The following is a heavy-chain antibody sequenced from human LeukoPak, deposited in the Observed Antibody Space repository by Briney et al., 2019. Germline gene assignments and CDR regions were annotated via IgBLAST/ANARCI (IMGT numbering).Heavy chain of an antibody. Sequence: SETLSLTCTVSGGSISSSSYYWGWIRQPPGKGLEWIGSIYYSGSTYYNPSLKSRVTISVDTSKNQFSLKLSSVTAADTAVYYCAARAVGGMVVATRKNFDYWGQGTLVTVSS. V-gene: IGHV4-39*07. J-gene: IGHJ4*02. CDR1: GGSISSSSYY. D-gene: IGHD5-12*01. CDR3: AARAVGGMVVATRKNFDY. CDR2: IYYSGST.